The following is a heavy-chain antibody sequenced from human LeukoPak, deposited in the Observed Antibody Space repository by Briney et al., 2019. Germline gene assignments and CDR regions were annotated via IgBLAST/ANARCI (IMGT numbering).Heavy chain of an antibody. V-gene: IGHV4-59*12. CDR1: GGSIGFY. J-gene: IGHJ5*02. CDR2: IFHTGST. D-gene: IGHD2-2*01. Sequence: SETLSLTCTVSGGSIGFYWSWIRQSPGKGLEWIGYIFHTGSTNYNPSLKSRVTISVDTSKNQFSLRLSSVTAADTAVYYCARVRYCSTTSCPWGQGTLVTVSS. CDR3: ARVRYCSTTSCP.